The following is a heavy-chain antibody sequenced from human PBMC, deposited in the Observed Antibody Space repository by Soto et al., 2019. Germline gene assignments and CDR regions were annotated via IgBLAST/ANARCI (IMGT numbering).Heavy chain of an antibody. D-gene: IGHD3-3*01. CDR2: IYYSGST. CDR1: GGSISSGDYY. V-gene: IGHV4-30-4*01. J-gene: IGHJ6*02. Sequence: SETLSLTCTVSGGSISSGDYYWSWIRQPPGKGLEWIGYIYYSGSTYYNPSLKSRVTISVDTSKNQFSLKLSSVTAADTAVYYCAGGGARYYDFWTGYYYGMDVWGQGTTVTVSS. CDR3: AGGGARYYDFWTGYYYGMDV.